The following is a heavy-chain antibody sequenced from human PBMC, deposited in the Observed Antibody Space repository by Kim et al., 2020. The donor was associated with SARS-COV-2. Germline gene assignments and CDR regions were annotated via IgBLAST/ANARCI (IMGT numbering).Heavy chain of an antibody. CDR3: VRENYWAFDI. Sequence: GGSLRLSCATSGFTLSLYSMNWVRQSPGKGLEWVSHISGTGTITKHADSVRGRFTISRDNAKNSLFLQMNGLRAADTAVDYCVRENYWAFDIWGQGTMV. D-gene: IGHD2-15*01. CDR1: GFTLSLYS. CDR2: ISGTGTIT. V-gene: IGHV3-48*04. J-gene: IGHJ3*02.